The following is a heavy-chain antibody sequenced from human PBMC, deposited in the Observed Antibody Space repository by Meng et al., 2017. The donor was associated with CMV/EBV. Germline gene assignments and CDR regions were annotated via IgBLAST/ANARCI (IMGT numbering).Heavy chain of an antibody. J-gene: IGHJ5*02. V-gene: IGHV2-5*02. CDR1: GFSLSTSGVG. CDR2: IYWDDDK. Sequence: QITLNESGPTLVKPPQTLTLTCTFSGFSLSTSGVGVGWIRQPPGKALEWLALIYWDDDKRYSPSLKSRLTITKDTSKNQVVLTMTNMDPVDTATYYCAHRGRIAAAGTDWFDPWGQGTLVTVSS. CDR3: AHRGRIAAAGTDWFDP. D-gene: IGHD6-13*01.